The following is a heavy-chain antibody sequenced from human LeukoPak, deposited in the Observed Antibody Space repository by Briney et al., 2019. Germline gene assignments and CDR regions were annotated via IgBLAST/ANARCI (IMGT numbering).Heavy chain of an antibody. V-gene: IGHV1-46*01. Sequence: GASVKVSCKASGYILTNCYMHWVRQAPGQGLEWMGMINPSGGAISNAQKFQGRVTMTRDTSSSTGYMELSSLRSADTAVYYCAILRYANNWVGRWGQGTLVTVSS. J-gene: IGHJ5*02. CDR2: INPSGGAI. CDR1: GYILTNCY. D-gene: IGHD3-16*01. CDR3: AILRYANNWVGR.